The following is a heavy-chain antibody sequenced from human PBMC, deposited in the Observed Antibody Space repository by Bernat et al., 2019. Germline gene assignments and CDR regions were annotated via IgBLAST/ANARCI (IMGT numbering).Heavy chain of an antibody. D-gene: IGHD3-22*01. J-gene: IGHJ4*02. CDR3: ARAYYYDSSGVDY. Sequence: QVQLVESGGGVVQPGRSLRLSCAASGFTFSSYAMHWVRQAPGKGLEWVAVISYDGSNKCYADAVKGRFTISRENSKNTLYRQMNSLRAEDTAVYYCARAYYYDSSGVDYWGQGTLVTVSS. V-gene: IGHV3-30-3*01. CDR1: GFTFSSYA. CDR2: ISYDGSNK.